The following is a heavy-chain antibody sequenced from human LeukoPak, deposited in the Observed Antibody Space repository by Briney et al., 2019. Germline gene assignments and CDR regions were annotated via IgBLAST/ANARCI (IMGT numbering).Heavy chain of an antibody. V-gene: IGHV4-59*01. J-gene: IGHJ4*02. CDR1: GGPISSYY. CDR2: TYYSGST. Sequence: SETLSLTCTVSGGPISSYYWSWIRQPPGKGLEWIGYTYYSGSTNYNPSLKSRVTISVDTSKNQFSLKLSSVTAADTAVYYCARAVGSGSYYFDYWGQGTLVTVSS. D-gene: IGHD1-26*01. CDR3: ARAVGSGSYYFDY.